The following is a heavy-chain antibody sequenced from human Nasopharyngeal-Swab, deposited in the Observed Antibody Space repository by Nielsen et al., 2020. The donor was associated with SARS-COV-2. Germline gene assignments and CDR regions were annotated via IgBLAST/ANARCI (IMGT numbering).Heavy chain of an antibody. J-gene: IGHJ4*02. CDR2: IYYSGST. Sequence: SEPLSPTFTVPGGPISSYYWSWIRQPPGKGLEWIGYIYYSGSTNYNPSLKSRVTISVDTSKNQFSLKLSSVTAADTAVYYCARSEFLEWLGFDYWGQGTLVTVSS. CDR3: ARSEFLEWLGFDY. CDR1: GGPISSYY. D-gene: IGHD3-3*01. V-gene: IGHV4-59*01.